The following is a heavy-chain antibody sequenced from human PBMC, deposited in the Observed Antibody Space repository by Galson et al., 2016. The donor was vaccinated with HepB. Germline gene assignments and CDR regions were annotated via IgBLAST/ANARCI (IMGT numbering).Heavy chain of an antibody. Sequence: SLRLSCAASGFTFSSYSMNWVRQAPGKGLEWISFITSSGSTIYYADSVKGRFTISRDNAKKSLYLQMNSLRAEDTAVYYCAREWASTAPFDYWGQGTLVTVSS. CDR1: GFTFSSYS. CDR3: AREWASTAPFDY. CDR2: ITSSGSTI. V-gene: IGHV3-48*01. D-gene: IGHD4-17*01. J-gene: IGHJ4*02.